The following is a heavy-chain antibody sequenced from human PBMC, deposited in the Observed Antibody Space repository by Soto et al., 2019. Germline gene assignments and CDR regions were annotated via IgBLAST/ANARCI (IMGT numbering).Heavy chain of an antibody. CDR2: INDGGST. J-gene: IGHJ4*02. Sequence: SETLSLTCAVSGGSITSHYWSWIRQSPRKGLEWIGNINDGGSTNYSPSLRTRVTMSVDTSKNQISLILNSVTAADTAVYYCARGGGSSGVWGQGTLVTVSS. CDR3: ARGGGSSGV. CDR1: GGSITSHY. V-gene: IGHV4-59*11. D-gene: IGHD3-22*01.